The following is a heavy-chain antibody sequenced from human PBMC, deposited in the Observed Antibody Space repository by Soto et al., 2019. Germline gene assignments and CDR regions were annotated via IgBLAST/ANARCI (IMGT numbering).Heavy chain of an antibody. CDR3: ARNPGYYPYFDY. J-gene: IGHJ4*02. Sequence: QVQLQQWGAGLLKPSETLSLTCAVYGGSFSGYYWSWIRQPPGKGLEWIGEINHSGSTNYNPSLQSRVTISGDTSKNQFSLKLSSVTAADTAVYYCARNPGYYPYFDYWGQGTLVTVSS. D-gene: IGHD3-3*01. CDR1: GGSFSGYY. CDR2: INHSGST. V-gene: IGHV4-34*01.